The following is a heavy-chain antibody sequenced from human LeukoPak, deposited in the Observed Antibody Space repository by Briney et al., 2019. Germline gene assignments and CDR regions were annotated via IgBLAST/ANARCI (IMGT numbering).Heavy chain of an antibody. V-gene: IGHV4-39*07. CDR3: ASISRGSDFWSGYYTSTYDY. D-gene: IGHD3-3*01. Sequence: SETLSLTCTVSGGSIRSSSYFWGWIRQPPGKGLEWIGSIYYSGSTYYNPSLKSRVTISVDTSKNQFSLKLSSVTAADTAVYYCASISRGSDFWSGYYTSTYDYWGQGTLVTVSS. J-gene: IGHJ4*02. CDR2: IYYSGST. CDR1: GGSIRSSSYF.